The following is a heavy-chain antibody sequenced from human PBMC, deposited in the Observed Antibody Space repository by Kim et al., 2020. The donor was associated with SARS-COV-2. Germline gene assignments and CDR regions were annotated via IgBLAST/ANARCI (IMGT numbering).Heavy chain of an antibody. Sequence: SETLSLTCAVYGGSFSGYYWSWIRQPPGKGLEWIGEINHSGSTNYNPSLKSRVTISVDTSKNQFSLKLSSVTAADTAVYYCARGRRYDFWSGYYSGYYYYGMDVWGQGTTVTVSS. D-gene: IGHD3-3*01. CDR2: INHSGST. V-gene: IGHV4-34*01. J-gene: IGHJ6*02. CDR1: GGSFSGYY. CDR3: ARGRRYDFWSGYYSGYYYYGMDV.